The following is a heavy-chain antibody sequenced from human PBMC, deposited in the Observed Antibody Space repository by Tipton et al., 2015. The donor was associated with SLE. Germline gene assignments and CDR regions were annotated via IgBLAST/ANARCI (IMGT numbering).Heavy chain of an antibody. CDR2: IYYSGST. D-gene: IGHD2-8*02. CDR3: ASLLPGHCTGGVCYTDY. J-gene: IGHJ4*02. Sequence: TLSLTCTVSGGSISSYYWSWIRQPPGKGLEWIGYIYYSGSTNYNPSLKSRVTTSVDTSKNQFSLKLSSVTAADTAVYYCASLLPGHCTGGVCYTDYWGQGTLVTVSS. V-gene: IGHV4-59*08. CDR1: GGSISSYY.